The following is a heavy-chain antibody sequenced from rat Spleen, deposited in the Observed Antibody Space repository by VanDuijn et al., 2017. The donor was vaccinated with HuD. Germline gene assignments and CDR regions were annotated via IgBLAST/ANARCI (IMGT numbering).Heavy chain of an antibody. CDR3: TRENYYSGDY. Sequence: EVQLVESGGGLVQPGRSLKLSCAASGFTFSGYAMAWVRQAPKKGLEWVASISYEGSRTYYPDSVKGRFTISRDNAQNTLYLQLNSLRSEDTATYYCTRENYYSGDYWDQGVMVTFSS. CDR1: GFTFSGYA. D-gene: IGHD1-1*01. V-gene: IGHV5-22*01. CDR2: ISYEGSRT. J-gene: IGHJ2*01.